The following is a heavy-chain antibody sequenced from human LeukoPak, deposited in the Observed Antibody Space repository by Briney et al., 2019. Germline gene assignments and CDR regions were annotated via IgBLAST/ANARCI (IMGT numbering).Heavy chain of an antibody. CDR2: INRNGGST. J-gene: IGHJ4*02. CDR1: GFTFSSYA. Sequence: GGSLRLSCAAPGFTFSSYAMSWVRQAPGKGLEWVSGINRNGGSTGYADSVKGRFTISRDNAKNSLYLQMNSLRAEDTALYYCVRGFRGGPFDYWGQGTLVTVSS. D-gene: IGHD3-10*01. V-gene: IGHV3-20*04. CDR3: VRGFRGGPFDY.